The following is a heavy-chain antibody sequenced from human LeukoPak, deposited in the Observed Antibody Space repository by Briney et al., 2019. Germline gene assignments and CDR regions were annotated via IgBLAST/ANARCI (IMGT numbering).Heavy chain of an antibody. D-gene: IGHD5-18*01. CDR1: GFTFSSYE. V-gene: IGHV3-48*03. CDR2: ISSSGSTI. J-gene: IGHJ4*02. Sequence: GGSLRLSCAASGFTFSSYEMNWVRQAPGKGLEWVSYISSSGSTIYYADSVKGRFTISRDNAKNSLYLQIDSLRAEDTAVYYCARDLGASYGHGVSYYFDYWGQGTLVTVSS. CDR3: ARDLGASYGHGVSYYFDY.